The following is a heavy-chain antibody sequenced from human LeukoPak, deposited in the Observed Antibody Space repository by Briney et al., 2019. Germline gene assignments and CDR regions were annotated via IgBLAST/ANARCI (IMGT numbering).Heavy chain of an antibody. V-gene: IGHV3-15*01. CDR2: IKSKTAGGTT. Sequence: EWTGRIKSKTAGGTTDYAAPVKGRFTISRHDSKNTLYLQMNSLKTEHTAVYYCTTPRKKYWGQGTLVTVSS. J-gene: IGHJ4*02. CDR3: TTPRKKY.